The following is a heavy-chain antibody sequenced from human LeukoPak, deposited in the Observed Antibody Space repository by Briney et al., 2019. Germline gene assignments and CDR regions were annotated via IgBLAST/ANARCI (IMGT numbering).Heavy chain of an antibody. CDR3: ARDNSIADRGWWFDP. CDR2: INPSGHTT. V-gene: IGHV1-46*01. Sequence: ASVNVSCTASGFTFTSFYMHWLRQAPGQGRDGMGIINPSGHTTDYAQKFQGRVTMTRDTPTSTVYMELSSLRSDDTAVYYCARDNSIADRGWWFDPWGQGTLVTVSS. D-gene: IGHD4-23*01. CDR1: GFTFTSFY. J-gene: IGHJ5*02.